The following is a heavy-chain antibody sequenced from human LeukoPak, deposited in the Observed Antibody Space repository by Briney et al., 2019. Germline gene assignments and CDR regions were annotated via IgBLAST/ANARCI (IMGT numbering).Heavy chain of an antibody. CDR3: ARGPGGRSGYYPLEDYYYYYYMDV. D-gene: IGHD3-22*01. CDR1: GYTFTGYY. V-gene: IGHV1-2*02. Sequence: GASVKVSCKASGYTFTGYYMHWVRQAPGQGLEWMGWINPNSGGTNYAQKFQGRVTMTRDTSISTAYMELRSLRSDDTAVYYCARGPGGRSGYYPLEDYYYYYYMDVWGKGTTVTVSS. J-gene: IGHJ6*03. CDR2: INPNSGGT.